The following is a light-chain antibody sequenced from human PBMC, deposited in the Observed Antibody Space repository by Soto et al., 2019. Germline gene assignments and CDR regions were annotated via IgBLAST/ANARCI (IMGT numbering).Light chain of an antibody. CDR2: GVS. CDR1: QSISTW. V-gene: IGKV1-5*03. Sequence: DILMTQSPSTLSASVGDRVTITCRASQSISTWLAWYQQKPGKAPKLLIFGVSSLDNGVPSRFSGSGSGTEFTLTISSLQPDDFAPYYCQQYSSYSMLTFGGGTKVDIK. J-gene: IGKJ4*01. CDR3: QQYSSYSMLT.